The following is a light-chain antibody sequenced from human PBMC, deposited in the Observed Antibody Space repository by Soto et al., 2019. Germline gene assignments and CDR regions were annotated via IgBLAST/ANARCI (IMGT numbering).Light chain of an antibody. CDR2: NPS. J-gene: IGKJ5*01. CDR1: QSVSSN. Sequence: IVMTQSPATLSVSPWERATLSCRASQSVSSNLAWYQQKPGQAPKLLIYNPSTRATGIPARFSGSGSGTEFTLTISSLQSEDFAVYYCQQYNNWQITFGQGTRLEIK. CDR3: QQYNNWQIT. V-gene: IGKV3-15*01.